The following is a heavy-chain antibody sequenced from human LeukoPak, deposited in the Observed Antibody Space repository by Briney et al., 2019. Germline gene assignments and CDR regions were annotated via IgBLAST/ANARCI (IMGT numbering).Heavy chain of an antibody. J-gene: IGHJ5*02. Sequence: GGSLRLSCAASGFTFSSYGMHWVRQAPGKGLEWVAVIWYDGSNKYYADSVRGRFTSSRDNSKNTLHLQMNRRRAEDTAVYYCAKGTSYGSSWGWGHRVTVSS. CDR2: IWYDGSNK. CDR1: GFTFSSYG. V-gene: IGHV3-33*06. CDR3: AKGTSYGSS. D-gene: IGHD2-15*01.